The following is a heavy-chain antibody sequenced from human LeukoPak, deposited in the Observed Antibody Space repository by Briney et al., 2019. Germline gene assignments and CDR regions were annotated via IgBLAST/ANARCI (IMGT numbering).Heavy chain of an antibody. CDR1: GFTVSTKY. V-gene: IGHV3-53*01. CDR3: ARVGDHYHWYLDL. D-gene: IGHD3-10*01. CDR2: LYSGDST. J-gene: IGHJ2*01. Sequence: GGSLRLPCAASGFTVSTKYMNWVRQAPGKGLEWVSILYSGDSTYYADSVKGRFIVSRDNSKNTLYLQMNALRADDTAVYYCARVGDHYHWYLDLWGRGTLVTVSS.